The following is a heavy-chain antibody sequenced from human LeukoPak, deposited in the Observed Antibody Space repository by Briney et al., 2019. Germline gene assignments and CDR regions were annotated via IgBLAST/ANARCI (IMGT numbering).Heavy chain of an antibody. D-gene: IGHD4-23*01. CDR3: ARDSPTGVTNGFDL. CDR1: GGSVSSGDYY. V-gene: IGHV4-30-4*01. Sequence: SQTLSLTCTVSGGSVSSGDYYWSWIRQTPGKGLEWVGYIYYSGSTYYNPSLKSRVTISVDTSKNQFSLKLSSVTAADTAVYYCARDSPTGVTNGFDLWGRGTLVTVSS. CDR2: IYYSGST. J-gene: IGHJ2*01.